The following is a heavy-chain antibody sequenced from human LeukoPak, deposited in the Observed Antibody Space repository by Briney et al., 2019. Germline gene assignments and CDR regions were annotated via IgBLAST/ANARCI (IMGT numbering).Heavy chain of an antibody. D-gene: IGHD5-18*01. CDR1: GDSISTYH. J-gene: IGHJ4*02. Sequence: PSETLSLTCSVSGDSISTYHWNWIRKPPGKGLEWIGYMHFNGNSNYNPSLKNRVNIFVKMSNNKFVLNLRYMTAADTAVYYCARDKRHSYGRYFDPWGQGMLVTVSS. CDR2: MHFNGNS. V-gene: IGHV4-59*01. CDR3: ARDKRHSYGRYFDP.